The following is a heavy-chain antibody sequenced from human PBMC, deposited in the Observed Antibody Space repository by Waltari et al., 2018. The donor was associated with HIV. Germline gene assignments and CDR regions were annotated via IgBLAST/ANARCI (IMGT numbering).Heavy chain of an antibody. CDR2: FDTEDGEI. D-gene: IGHD2-21*02. Sequence: QVQLVQSGAEVKKPGASVQVSCKVSGYSLSELSMHWVRQAPGKGPEWMGGFDTEDGEISYAQHFQGRVTMTEDTSTDTAYMELSSLRSEDTAVYYCATASRVVVTDRAAFDYWGQGTLVTVSS. J-gene: IGHJ4*02. CDR3: ATASRVVVTDRAAFDY. CDR1: GYSLSELS. V-gene: IGHV1-24*01.